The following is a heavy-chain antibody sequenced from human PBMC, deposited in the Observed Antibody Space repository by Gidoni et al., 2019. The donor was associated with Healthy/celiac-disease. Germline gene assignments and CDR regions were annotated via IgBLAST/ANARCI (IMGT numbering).Heavy chain of an antibody. J-gene: IGHJ4*02. Sequence: QVQLVESGGGVVQPGRSLRLSCAASGFTFSSYARHWVRQAPGKGLEWVAVISYDGSNKYYADSVKGRFTISRDNSKNTLYLQMNSLRAEDTAVYYCARVGYSYGPVGYFDYWGQGTLVTVSS. D-gene: IGHD5-18*01. V-gene: IGHV3-30-3*01. CDR1: GFTFSSYA. CDR2: ISYDGSNK. CDR3: ARVGYSYGPVGYFDY.